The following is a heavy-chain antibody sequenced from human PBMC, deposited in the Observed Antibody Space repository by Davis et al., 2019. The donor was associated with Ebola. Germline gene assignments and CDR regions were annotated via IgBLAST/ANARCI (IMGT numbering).Heavy chain of an antibody. CDR2: ISAYNGNT. D-gene: IGHD5-24*01. CDR3: ARQRRDGYSDFDY. CDR1: GYTFTSYG. J-gene: IGHJ4*02. Sequence: AASVKVSCKASGYTFTSYGISWVRQAPGQGLEWMGWISAYNGNTNYAQKLQGRVTMTTDTSKNQFSLKLRSVTAADTAVYYCARQRRDGYSDFDYWGLGTLVTVSS. V-gene: IGHV1-18*01.